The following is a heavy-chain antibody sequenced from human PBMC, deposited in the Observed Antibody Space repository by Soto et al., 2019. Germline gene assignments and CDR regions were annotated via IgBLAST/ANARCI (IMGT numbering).Heavy chain of an antibody. J-gene: IGHJ4*02. Sequence: SETLSLTCFLSGASITSTAFFWAWIRKPPGKGLEWVGSIYYGGKTHYNPSLKSRVTISVDRSKNQFSLQMSSVTAEDTAVYYCAKNLPRRGRFDYWGKGSLVTVSS. CDR1: GASITSTAFF. V-gene: IGHV4-39*01. CDR2: IYYGGKT. CDR3: AKNLPRRGRFDY.